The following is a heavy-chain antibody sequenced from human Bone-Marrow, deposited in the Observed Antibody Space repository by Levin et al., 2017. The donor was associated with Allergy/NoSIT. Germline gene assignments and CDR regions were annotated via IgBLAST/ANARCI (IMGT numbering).Heavy chain of an antibody. CDR2: INHSGST. V-gene: IGHV4-34*01. CDR1: GGSFSGYY. Sequence: PSETLSLTCAVYGGSFSGYYWSWIRQPPGKGLEWIGEINHSGSTNYNPSLKSRVTISVDTSKNQFSLKLSSVTAADTAVYYCARAGEMDCSSTSCYFDSWGQGTLVTVSS. D-gene: IGHD2-2*01. CDR3: ARAGEMDCSSTSCYFDS. J-gene: IGHJ4*02.